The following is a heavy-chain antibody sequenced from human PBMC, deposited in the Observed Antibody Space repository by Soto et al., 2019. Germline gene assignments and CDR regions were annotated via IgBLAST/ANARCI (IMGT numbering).Heavy chain of an antibody. Sequence: ASVKVSCKASGYTFTSCGISWVRQAPGQGLEWMGWISAYNGNTNYAQKLQGRVTMTTDTSTSTAYMELRSLRSDDTAVYYCARDLEYYDSSGSPTDYWGQGTLVTVSS. V-gene: IGHV1-18*01. CDR2: ISAYNGNT. D-gene: IGHD3-22*01. CDR3: ARDLEYYDSSGSPTDY. CDR1: GYTFTSCG. J-gene: IGHJ4*02.